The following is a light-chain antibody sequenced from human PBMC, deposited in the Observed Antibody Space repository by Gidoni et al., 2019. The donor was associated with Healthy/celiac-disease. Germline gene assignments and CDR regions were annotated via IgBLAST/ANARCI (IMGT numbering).Light chain of an antibody. V-gene: IGLV2-14*01. CDR3: SSYTSSSTVV. J-gene: IGLJ2*01. CDR2: DVS. Sequence: QSALPHPASVSVSPGQSITISCTGTSSDVGGYNYVSWYQQHPGKAPKLMIYDVSNRPSGVSNRFSGSKSGNTASLTISGLQAEDEADYYCSSYTSSSTVVCGGGTKLTVL. CDR1: SSDVGGYNY.